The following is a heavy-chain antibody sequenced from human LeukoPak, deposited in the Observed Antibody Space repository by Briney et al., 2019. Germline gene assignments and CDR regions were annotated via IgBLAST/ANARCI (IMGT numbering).Heavy chain of an antibody. Sequence: GGSLRLSCAASGFTVSSYYMSWVRQAPGKGLEWVSVIFSGGNTYYADSVKGRFTISRDNSKNTLYLQMNSLRAGDTAVYYCARAEGPSSHGYYFDFWAREPWSPSPQ. CDR2: IFSGGNT. V-gene: IGHV3-66*01. CDR1: GFTVSSYY. D-gene: IGHD5-18*01. CDR3: ARAEGPSSHGYYFDF. J-gene: IGHJ4*02.